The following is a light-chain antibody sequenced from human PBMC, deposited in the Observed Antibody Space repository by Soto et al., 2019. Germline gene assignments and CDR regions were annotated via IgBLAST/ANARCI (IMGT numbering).Light chain of an antibody. CDR2: GAS. CDR1: QSVSSN. V-gene: IGKV3-15*01. J-gene: IGKJ2*01. Sequence: EIVMTQSPATLSVCLGERVTLSCRASQSVSSNLAWYQQKPGQATELLIYGASTRATGIPARFSGSGSVTEFTLTISSLQSEDFAVYYCQQYDNWAPMYTFGQGTKLEIK. CDR3: QQYDNWAPMYT.